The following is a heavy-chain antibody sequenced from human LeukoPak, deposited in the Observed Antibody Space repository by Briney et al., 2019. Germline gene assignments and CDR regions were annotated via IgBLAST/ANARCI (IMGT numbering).Heavy chain of an antibody. J-gene: IGHJ5*02. D-gene: IGHD3-22*01. V-gene: IGHV4-59*01. CDR3: ARGPYYYDSSGYPNWFDP. Sequence: PSETLSLTCTVSGGSISSYYWSWIRQPPGKGLEWIGYIYYSGSSNYNPSLKSRVTISVDTSKNQFSLKLSSVTAADTPVYYCARGPYYYDSSGYPNWFDPWGQGTLVTVSS. CDR1: GGSISSYY. CDR2: IYYSGSS.